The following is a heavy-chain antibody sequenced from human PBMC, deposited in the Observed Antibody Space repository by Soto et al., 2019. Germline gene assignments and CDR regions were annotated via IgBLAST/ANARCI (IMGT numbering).Heavy chain of an antibody. V-gene: IGHV1-18*01. D-gene: IGHD6-19*01. J-gene: IGHJ3*02. CDR3: ASSTSPYSSGWSPDAFDI. CDR1: GYTFTSYG. CDR2: ISAYNGNT. Sequence: ASVKVSCKASGYTFTSYGISWVRQAPGQGLEWMGWISAYNGNTNYAQKLQGRVTMTTDTSTSTAYMELRSLRSGDTAVYYCASSTSPYSSGWSPDAFDIWGQGTMVTVSS.